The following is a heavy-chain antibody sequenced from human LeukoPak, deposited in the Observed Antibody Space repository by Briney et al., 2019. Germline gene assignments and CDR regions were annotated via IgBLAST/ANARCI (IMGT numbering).Heavy chain of an antibody. CDR1: GGSISSYY. CDR3: ARQGVATAIDY. J-gene: IGHJ4*02. CDR2: ISASGNT. D-gene: IGHD2-21*02. V-gene: IGHV4-4*07. Sequence: SETLSLTCTVSGGSISSYYWSWIRQPAGKGLEWIGRISASGNTNYNPSLRSRVTMSVDTSKNLFAPKLSSVTAADTAVYYCARQGVATAIDYWGQGTLVTVSS.